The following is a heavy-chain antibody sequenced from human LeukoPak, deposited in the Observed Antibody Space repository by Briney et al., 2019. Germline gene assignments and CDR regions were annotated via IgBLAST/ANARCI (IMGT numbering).Heavy chain of an antibody. CDR3: AKRTYGSGTYGSIDY. D-gene: IGHD3-10*01. CDR2: IRGSGDIT. V-gene: IGHV3-23*01. Sequence: GGSLRLSCAASGFTFSSYWMSWVRQAPGKGLEWVSTIRGSGDITYYADSVKGRFTISRDNSKNTLYLQMNSLRAEDTAVYYCAKRTYGSGTYGSIDYWGQGTLVTVSS. J-gene: IGHJ4*02. CDR1: GFTFSSYW.